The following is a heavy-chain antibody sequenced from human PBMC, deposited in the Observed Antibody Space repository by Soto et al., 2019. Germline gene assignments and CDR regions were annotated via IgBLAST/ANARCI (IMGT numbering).Heavy chain of an antibody. D-gene: IGHD2-21*01. CDR3: ARRAGVVVPLDY. CDR1: GYTFTTYW. Sequence: GESLKISCKTSGYTFTTYWVGWVRQRPGEGLEWMGIIYPSDSDSRYSPSFQGHVMFSVDKSLETAYLELKSLKTSDTAVYFCARRAGVVVPLDYWGQGTQVTVSS. V-gene: IGHV5-51*01. J-gene: IGHJ4*02. CDR2: IYPSDSDS.